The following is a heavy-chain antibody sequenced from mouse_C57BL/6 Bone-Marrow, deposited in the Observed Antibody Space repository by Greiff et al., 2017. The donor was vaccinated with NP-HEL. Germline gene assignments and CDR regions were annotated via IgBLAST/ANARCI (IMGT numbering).Heavy chain of an antibody. D-gene: IGHD1-1*01. CDR2: ISYSGST. V-gene: IGHV3-8*01. CDR1: GYSITSDY. J-gene: IGHJ1*03. CDR3: ARFITTVHWYFDV. Sequence: EVKLVESGPGLAKPSQTLSLTCSVTGYSITSDYWNWIRKFPGNKLEYMGYISYSGSTYYNPSLQSLISITRDTSKNQYYLQLNSVTTEDTATYYCARFITTVHWYFDVWGTGTTVTVSS.